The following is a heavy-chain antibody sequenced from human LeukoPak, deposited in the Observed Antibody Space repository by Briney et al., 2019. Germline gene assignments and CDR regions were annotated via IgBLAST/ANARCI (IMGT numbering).Heavy chain of an antibody. CDR2: ISSSGSYI. V-gene: IGHV3-21*01. Sequence: PGGSLRLSCAASGFTFTGYTMNWVRQAPGKGLEWVSDISSSGSYIDYADSVKGRFTISRDNAKNSLFLQMNSLRAEDTAVYYCARSLIADGAFDIWGQGTMVTVSS. D-gene: IGHD2-21*01. CDR3: ARSLIADGAFDI. J-gene: IGHJ3*02. CDR1: GFTFTGYT.